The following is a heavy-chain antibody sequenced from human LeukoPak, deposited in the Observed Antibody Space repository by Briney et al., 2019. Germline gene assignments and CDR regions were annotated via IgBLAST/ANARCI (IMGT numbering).Heavy chain of an antibody. CDR2: ISGSGGST. J-gene: IGHJ3*02. CDR3: ANPLSKPAFDI. Sequence: SGGSLRLSCAASGFTFSSYAMSWVRQAPGKGLEWVSAISGSGGSTYYADSVKGRFTISRDNSKNSLYLQMNSLRAEDTAVHYCANPLSKPAFDIWGQGTMVTVSS. CDR1: GFTFSSYA. V-gene: IGHV3-23*01.